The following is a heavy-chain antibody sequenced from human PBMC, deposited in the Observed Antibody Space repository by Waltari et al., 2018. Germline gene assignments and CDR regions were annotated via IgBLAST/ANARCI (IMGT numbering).Heavy chain of an antibody. V-gene: IGHV1-18*01. CDR3: ARDSNSGGGVSLYGLDV. CDR1: GYTFTSYG. J-gene: IGHJ6*02. D-gene: IGHD4-4*01. CDR2: ISAYRGKP. Sequence: QVQLVQSGAEVKKPGASVTVSCKASGYTFTSYGISWVRQAPGQGPEWMGWISAYRGKPNYEQKLQGRVTLTTDTSTSTAYMELRSLRSDDTAVYYCARDSNSGGGVSLYGLDVWGQGTTVTVSS.